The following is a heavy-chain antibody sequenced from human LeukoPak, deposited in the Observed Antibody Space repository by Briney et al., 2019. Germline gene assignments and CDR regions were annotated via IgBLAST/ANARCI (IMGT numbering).Heavy chain of an antibody. J-gene: IGHJ4*02. CDR2: ISYDGSNK. CDR1: GFTFSSYG. D-gene: IGHD3-16*02. V-gene: IGHV3-30*18. Sequence: GGSLRLSCAVSGFTFSSYGMHWVRQAPGKGLEWVAVISYDGSNKYYADSVKGRFTISRDNSKNTLYLQMNSLRAEDTAVYYCAKDHARDYVWGSYRYTFAYYFDYWGQGTLVTVSS. CDR3: AKDHARDYVWGSYRYTFAYYFDY.